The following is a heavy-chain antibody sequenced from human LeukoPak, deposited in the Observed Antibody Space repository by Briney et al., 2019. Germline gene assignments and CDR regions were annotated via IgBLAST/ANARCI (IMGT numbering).Heavy chain of an antibody. Sequence: PGGSLRLSCAASGFTFSSYWMSWVRQAPGKGLEWVANIKQDGSEKYYVDSVKGRFTISRDNAKNSLYLQMNSLRAEDTALYYCARALREHTYYYDSSAPLGGFDIWGQGTMVTVSS. CDR3: ARALREHTYYYDSSAPLGGFDI. CDR1: GFTFSSYW. V-gene: IGHV3-7*03. D-gene: IGHD3-22*01. J-gene: IGHJ3*02. CDR2: IKQDGSEK.